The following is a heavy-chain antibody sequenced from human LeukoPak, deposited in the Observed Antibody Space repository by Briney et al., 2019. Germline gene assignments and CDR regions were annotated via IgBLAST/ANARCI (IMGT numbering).Heavy chain of an antibody. J-gene: IGHJ4*02. CDR1: GYTFTDYY. V-gene: IGHV1-2*04. Sequence: ASVKVSCKASGYTFTDYYIHLVRRVPGQGLEWMGWINPNSGDTKLAQKFQGWVTMTRDTSIGTAYLELSRLTSDDTAVYYCARDRGPQWWGSFDYWGQGTLVTVSS. CDR2: INPNSGDT. D-gene: IGHD3-16*01. CDR3: ARDRGPQWWGSFDY.